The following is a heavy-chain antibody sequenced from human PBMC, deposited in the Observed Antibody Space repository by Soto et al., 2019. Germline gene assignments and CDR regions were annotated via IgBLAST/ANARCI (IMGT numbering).Heavy chain of an antibody. CDR2: IYHSGST. CDR1: GGSISSGGYS. CDR3: ARERWGAFDI. Sequence: SETLSLTCAVSGGSISSGGYSWSWIRQPPGKGLEWIGYIYHSGSTYYNPSLKSRVTISVDRSKSQFSLKLSSVTAADTAVYYCARERWGAFDIWGQGTMVTVSS. J-gene: IGHJ3*02. D-gene: IGHD1-26*01. V-gene: IGHV4-30-2*01.